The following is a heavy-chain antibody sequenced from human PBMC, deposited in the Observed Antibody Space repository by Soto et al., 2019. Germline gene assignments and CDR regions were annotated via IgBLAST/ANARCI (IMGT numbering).Heavy chain of an antibody. D-gene: IGHD6-13*01. Sequence: TLSLTCAVYGGSFGGYYWSWIRQPPGKGLEWIGEINHSGSTNYNPSLKSRVTISVDTSKNQFSLKLSSVTAADTAVYYCARGIFLLLGSSPFDPWGQGTLVTVSS. J-gene: IGHJ5*02. CDR1: GGSFGGYY. CDR3: ARGIFLLLGSSPFDP. V-gene: IGHV4-34*01. CDR2: INHSGST.